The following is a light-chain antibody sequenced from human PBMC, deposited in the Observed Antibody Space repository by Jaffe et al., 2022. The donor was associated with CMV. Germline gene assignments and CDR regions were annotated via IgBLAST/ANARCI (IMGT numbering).Light chain of an antibody. J-gene: IGKJ1*01. CDR3: QRYGASPT. CDR2: DVS. CDR1: QSINNNY. V-gene: IGKV3-20*01. Sequence: EIVLRQSPGTLSVSPGERATLSCRASQSINNNYLAWYQQKPGQAPRLLIYDVSSRATGIPDRFSGSGSGTDFTLTISRLEPEDFAVYYCQRYGASPTFGQGTKVDFK.